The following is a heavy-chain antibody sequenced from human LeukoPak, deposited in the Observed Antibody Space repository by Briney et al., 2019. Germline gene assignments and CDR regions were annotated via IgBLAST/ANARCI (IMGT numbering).Heavy chain of an antibody. D-gene: IGHD1-26*01. CDR3: ARGGAHGMDF. J-gene: IGHJ6*02. V-gene: IGHV3-11*01. Sequence: GGSLRLSCAASGFTFSDYYMTWIRQAPGKGLEWVSYISGVASDIHYVDSVKGRFTISRDNAKNSVYLQMNSLRVEDTAVYYCARGGAHGMDFWGQGTTVTVSS. CDR1: GFTFSDYY. CDR2: ISGVASDI.